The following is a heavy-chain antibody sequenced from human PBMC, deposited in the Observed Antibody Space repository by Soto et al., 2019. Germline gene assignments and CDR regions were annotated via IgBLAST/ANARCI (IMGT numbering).Heavy chain of an antibody. V-gene: IGHV3-64*01. CDR3: ARRARPDFYYMDV. D-gene: IGHD6-6*01. Sequence: PGKGLEYVSGISSNGVGTYYANSVQGRFTISRDNSRKTVFLQMSSLRLEDMAVYYCARRARPDFYYMDVWGKGTTVTVSS. J-gene: IGHJ6*03. CDR2: ISSNGVGT.